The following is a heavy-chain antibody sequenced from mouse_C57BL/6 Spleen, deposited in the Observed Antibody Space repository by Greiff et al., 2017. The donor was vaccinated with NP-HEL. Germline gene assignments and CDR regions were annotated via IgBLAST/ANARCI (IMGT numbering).Heavy chain of an antibody. CDR2: IDPSDSYT. J-gene: IGHJ4*01. D-gene: IGHD2-3*01. Sequence: QVQLQQPGAELVRPGTSVKLSCKASGYTFTSYWMHWVKQRPGQGLEWIGVIDPSDSYTNYNQKFKGTATLTVDTSSSTAYMQLSSLTSEDSAVYYCAKIDGYYEVYAMDYWGQGTSVTVSS. V-gene: IGHV1-59*01. CDR3: AKIDGYYEVYAMDY. CDR1: GYTFTSYW.